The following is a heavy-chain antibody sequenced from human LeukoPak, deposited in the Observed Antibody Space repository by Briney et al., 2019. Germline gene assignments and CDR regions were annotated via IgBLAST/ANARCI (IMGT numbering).Heavy chain of an antibody. CDR3: ARVRPYCSGGSCHAAGWFDP. V-gene: IGHV1-18*01. CDR1: GYTFTSYG. J-gene: IGHJ5*02. Sequence: GASVKVSCKASGYTFTSYGISWMRQAPGQGLEWMGWISAYNGNTNYAQKLQGRVTMTTDTSTSTAYMELRSLRSDDTAVYYCARVRPYCSGGSCHAAGWFDPWGQGTLVTVSS. CDR2: ISAYNGNT. D-gene: IGHD2-15*01.